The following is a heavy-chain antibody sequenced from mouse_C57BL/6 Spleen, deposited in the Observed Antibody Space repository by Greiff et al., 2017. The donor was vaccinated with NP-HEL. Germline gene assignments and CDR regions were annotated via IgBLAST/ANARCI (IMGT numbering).Heavy chain of an antibody. CDR3: ARHYYGIHWYFDV. CDR1: GYTFTSYW. J-gene: IGHJ1*03. D-gene: IGHD1-1*01. V-gene: IGHV1-69*01. Sequence: QVQLQQPGAELVMPGASVKLSCKASGYTFTSYWMHWVKQRPGQGLEWIGEIDPSDSYTKYNQKFKGKATLTVDKSSSTAYMQLSSLTSEDSAVYYCARHYYGIHWYFDVWGTGTTVTVSS. CDR2: IDPSDSYT.